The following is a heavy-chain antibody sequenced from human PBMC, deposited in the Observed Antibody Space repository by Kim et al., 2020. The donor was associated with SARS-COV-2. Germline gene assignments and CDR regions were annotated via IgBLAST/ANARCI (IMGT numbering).Heavy chain of an antibody. Sequence: LSLTCAASGFTFSSYGMHWVRQAPGKGLEWVAVISYDGSNKYYADSVKGRFTISRDNSKNTLYLQMNSLRAEDTAVYYCAKDLSSGWYDYWGQGTLVTVSS. J-gene: IGHJ4*02. D-gene: IGHD6-19*01. CDR1: GFTFSSYG. CDR2: ISYDGSNK. V-gene: IGHV3-30*18. CDR3: AKDLSSGWYDY.